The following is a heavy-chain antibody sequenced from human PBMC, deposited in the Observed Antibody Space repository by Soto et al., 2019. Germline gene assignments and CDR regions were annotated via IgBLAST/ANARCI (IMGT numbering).Heavy chain of an antibody. J-gene: IGHJ5*02. D-gene: IGHD2-2*01. CDR2: INPDAGAT. Sequence: ASVKVSCKASAYSFTTYHIHWVRQAPGQGLEWMGLINPDAGATNYAQRFQGRLRLTRDTSASTVYMELRSLRFDDTAVYYCARGDIVLVPASEGNWFDPWGQGTLVTVSS. V-gene: IGHV1-46*01. CDR3: ARGDIVLVPASEGNWFDP. CDR1: AYSFTTYH.